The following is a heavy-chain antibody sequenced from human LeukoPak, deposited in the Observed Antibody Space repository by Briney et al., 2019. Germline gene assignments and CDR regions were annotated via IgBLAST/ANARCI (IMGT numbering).Heavy chain of an antibody. Sequence: AGGSLRLSCAASGITFSSYGMHWVRQAPGKGLEWVAVIWYDGSNKYYADSVKGRFTISRDNSKNTLYLQMNSLRAEDTAVYYCARDTRYCSSTSCYYYYGMDVWGQGTTVTVSS. D-gene: IGHD2-2*01. J-gene: IGHJ6*02. V-gene: IGHV3-33*01. CDR2: IWYDGSNK. CDR1: GITFSSYG. CDR3: ARDTRYCSSTSCYYYYGMDV.